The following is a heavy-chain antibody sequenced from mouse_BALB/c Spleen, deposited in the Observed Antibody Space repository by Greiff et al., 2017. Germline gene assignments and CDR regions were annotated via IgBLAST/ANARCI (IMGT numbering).Heavy chain of an antibody. CDR1: GYTFTSYW. V-gene: IGHV1-69*02. D-gene: IGHD2-4*01. J-gene: IGHJ4*01. Sequence: VQLQQPGAELVRPGASVKLSCKASGYTFTSYWINWVKQRPGQGLEWIGNIYPSDSYTNYNQKFKDKATLTVDKSSSTAYMQLSSPTSEDSAVYYCTRSTLITFAMDYWGQGTSVTVSS. CDR3: TRSTLITFAMDY. CDR2: IYPSDSYT.